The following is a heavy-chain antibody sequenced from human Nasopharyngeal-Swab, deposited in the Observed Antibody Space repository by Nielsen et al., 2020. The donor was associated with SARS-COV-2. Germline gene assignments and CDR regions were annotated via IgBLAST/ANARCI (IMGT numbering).Heavy chain of an antibody. D-gene: IGHD3-3*01. CDR1: GGSISSSIYD. J-gene: IGHJ6*03. Sequence: SETLSLACTFSGGSISSSIYDLGWIRQTPGKGLECEGSIYFSGSTYYNASLQSRGTMSVDTSKNKFSLKLNSVTDADTAVDYCARGLFYDLWRGESQGAKSGYYMDAWGKGTTVTVSS. CDR3: ARGLFYDLWRGESQGAKSGYYMDA. CDR2: IYFSGST. V-gene: IGHV4-39*07.